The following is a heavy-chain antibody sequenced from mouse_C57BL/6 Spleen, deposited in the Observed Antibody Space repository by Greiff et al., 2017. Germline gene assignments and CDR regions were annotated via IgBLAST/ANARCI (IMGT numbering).Heavy chain of an antibody. V-gene: IGHV1-15*01. CDR2: IDPETGGT. Sequence: QVQLQQSGAELVRPGASVTLSCKASGYTFTDYEMHWVKQTPVHGLEWIGAIDPETGGTAYNQKFKGKAILTADKSSSTAYMELRSLTSEASAVYYCTRRGNRRFDYWGKGTTLTVSS. J-gene: IGHJ2*01. CDR1: GYTFTDYE. CDR3: TRRGNRRFDY. D-gene: IGHD2-1*01.